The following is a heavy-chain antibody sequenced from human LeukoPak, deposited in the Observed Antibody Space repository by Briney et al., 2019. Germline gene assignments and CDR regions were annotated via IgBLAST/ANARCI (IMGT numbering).Heavy chain of an antibody. V-gene: IGHV3-30*18. Sequence: PGGSLRLSCAASGFTFSRYGMHWVRQAPGKGLEWVAVIYHDGSDKYYADSVKGRFAISRDNSKNTLYLQMNSLRPEDTAVYYCGKDPVTVAGWGYFDYWGQGTLLTVSS. D-gene: IGHD6-19*01. J-gene: IGHJ4*02. CDR2: IYHDGSDK. CDR1: GFTFSRYG. CDR3: GKDPVTVAGWGYFDY.